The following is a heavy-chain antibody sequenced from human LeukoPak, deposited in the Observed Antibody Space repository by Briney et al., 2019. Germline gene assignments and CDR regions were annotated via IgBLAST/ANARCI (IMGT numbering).Heavy chain of an antibody. CDR2: VYSDGVT. V-gene: IGHV3-66*02. CDR3: VRERAEGRAWVEFDP. J-gene: IGHJ5*02. CDR1: GFTVSCYG. Sequence: GGSLRLSCAASGFTVSCYGMSWVRQAPGKGPELVSLVYSDGVTRYADSVQGRFTISRDNSKNTVYLQMNNLRVEDTAVYHCVRERAEGRAWVEFDPWGQGILVTVSS.